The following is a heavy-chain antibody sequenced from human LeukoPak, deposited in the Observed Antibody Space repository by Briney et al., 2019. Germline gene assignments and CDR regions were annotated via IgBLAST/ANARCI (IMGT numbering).Heavy chain of an antibody. CDR1: RGSISGYS. Sequence: PSETLSLTCTVSRGSISGYSWSWIRQSPGKGLEWIGYIYYTETSYNPSLKSRVTISADTSKNQFSLKLYSVTAADTAVYYCATRKLGNDYWGQGTLVTVSS. CDR2: IYYTET. V-gene: IGHV4-59*01. J-gene: IGHJ4*02. CDR3: ATRKLGNDY. D-gene: IGHD7-27*01.